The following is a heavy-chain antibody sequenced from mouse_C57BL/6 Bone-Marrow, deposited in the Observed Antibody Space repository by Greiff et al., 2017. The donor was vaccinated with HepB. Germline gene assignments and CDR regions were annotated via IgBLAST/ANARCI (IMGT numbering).Heavy chain of an antibody. Sequence: QVQLQQPGAELVMPGASVKLSCKATGYTFTSYWMHWVKQRPGQGLEWIGEIDPSDSYTNYNQKFKGKSTLTVDKSSSTAYMQLSSLTSEASAVYYCARRARYFWYFDVWGTGTTVTVSS. CDR3: ARRARYFWYFDV. CDR1: GYTFTSYW. CDR2: IDPSDSYT. D-gene: IGHD2-12*01. J-gene: IGHJ1*03. V-gene: IGHV1-69*01.